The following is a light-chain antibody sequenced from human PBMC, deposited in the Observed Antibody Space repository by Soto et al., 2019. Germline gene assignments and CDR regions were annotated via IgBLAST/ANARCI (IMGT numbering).Light chain of an antibody. CDR3: QQYGNSPPFT. V-gene: IGKV3-20*01. CDR2: GAS. Sequence: DIVLTQSPGTLSLSPGERATLSCRASQSVASTYLAWYQQKPGQAPRLLIYGASSSATGIPDRFSGSGSGTDFTLTISRLEPEDFAVYYCQQYGNSPPFTFGPGTKVDIK. J-gene: IGKJ3*01. CDR1: QSVASTY.